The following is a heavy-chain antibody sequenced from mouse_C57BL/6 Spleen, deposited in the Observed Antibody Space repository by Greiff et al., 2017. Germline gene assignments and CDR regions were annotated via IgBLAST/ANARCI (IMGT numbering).Heavy chain of an antibody. CDR2: IRSKSNNYAT. CDR1: GFSFNTYA. J-gene: IGHJ4*01. Sequence: EVKLMESGGGLVQPTGSLKLSCAASGFSFNTYAMNWVRQAPGKGLEWVARIRSKSNNYATYYADSVKDRFTISRDDSERMLYLQMNNMKTEDTAVYYCGRNPAVLYAMDYWGQGTSVTVSS. CDR3: GRNPAVLYAMDY. V-gene: IGHV10-1*01.